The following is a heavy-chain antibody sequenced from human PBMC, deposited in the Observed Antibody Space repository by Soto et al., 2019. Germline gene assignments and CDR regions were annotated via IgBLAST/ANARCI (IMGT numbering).Heavy chain of an antibody. CDR3: ARLYYDSSGPPGYYYGMDV. Sequence: SETLSLTCTVSGGSVSSGSYYWSWTRQPPGKGLEWIGYIYYSGSTNYNPSLKSRVTISVDMSKNQFSLKLSSVTAADTAVYYCARLYYDSSGPPGYYYGMDVWGQGTTVTVSS. V-gene: IGHV4-61*01. D-gene: IGHD3-22*01. CDR1: GGSVSSGSYY. J-gene: IGHJ6*02. CDR2: IYYSGST.